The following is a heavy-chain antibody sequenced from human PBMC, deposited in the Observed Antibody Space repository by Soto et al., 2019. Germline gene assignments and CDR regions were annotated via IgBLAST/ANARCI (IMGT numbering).Heavy chain of an antibody. CDR1: GFTLSSYW. J-gene: IGHJ6*02. D-gene: IGHD4-4*01. CDR2: IKGDGSRT. V-gene: IGHV3-74*01. CDR3: ARGLQGYYGMDV. Sequence: EVQLVESGGGLVQPGGSLRLSCAASGFTLSSYWIHWVRQAPGKGLVWVSRIKGDGSRTDYADSVKGRFTISRDNAKNTVYLQMNSLRDEDTAVYYCARGLQGYYGMDVWGQGTTVTVSS.